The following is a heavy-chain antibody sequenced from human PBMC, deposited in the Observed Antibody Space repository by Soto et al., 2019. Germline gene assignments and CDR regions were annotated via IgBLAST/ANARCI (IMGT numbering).Heavy chain of an antibody. Sequence: PGESLKISCKDSGFSFASSWIGWVRQIPGKGLEWMGVIYPGDSDTRYSPSFQGQVTISAEKSISTAYLQWSSLKASDTAMYYCAGGDYGVLEYWGQGALVTVAS. V-gene: IGHV5-51*01. D-gene: IGHD4-17*01. CDR3: AGGDYGVLEY. CDR2: IYPGDSDT. J-gene: IGHJ4*02. CDR1: GFSFASSW.